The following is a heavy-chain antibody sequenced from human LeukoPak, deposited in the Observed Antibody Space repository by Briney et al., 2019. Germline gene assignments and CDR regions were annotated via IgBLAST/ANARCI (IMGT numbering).Heavy chain of an antibody. CDR3: ASSRVPRPTVTPDWYFDY. CDR2: ISGSGGST. J-gene: IGHJ4*02. D-gene: IGHD4-17*01. V-gene: IGHV3-23*01. Sequence: GGSLRLSCAASGFTFSSYAMSWVRQAPGKGLEWVSAISGSGGSTYYADSVKGRFTISRDNSKSTLYLQMNSLRAEDTAVYYCASSRVPRPTVTPDWYFDYWGRGTLVTVSS. CDR1: GFTFSSYA.